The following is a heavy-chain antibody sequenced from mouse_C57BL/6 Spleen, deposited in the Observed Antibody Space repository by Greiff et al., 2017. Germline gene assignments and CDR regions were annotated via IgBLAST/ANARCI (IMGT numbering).Heavy chain of an antibody. J-gene: IGHJ3*01. CDR1: GYSITSGYY. D-gene: IGHD1-1*01. CDR2: ISYDGSN. Sequence: EVKLLESGPGLVKPSQSLSLTCSVTGYSITSGYYWNWIRQFPGNKLEWMGYISYDGSNNYNPSLKNRISITRDTSKNQFFLTLNSVTTEDTATYYCAKRGFYGSSSTWFAYWGQGTLVTVSA. CDR3: AKRGFYGSSSTWFAY. V-gene: IGHV3-6*01.